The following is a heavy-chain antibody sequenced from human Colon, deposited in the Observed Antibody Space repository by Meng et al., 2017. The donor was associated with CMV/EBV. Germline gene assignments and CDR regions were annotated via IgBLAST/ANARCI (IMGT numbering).Heavy chain of an antibody. CDR3: ARAAIYCSSTSCYTVGMDV. CDR2: MNPNSGET. Sequence: ASVKVSCKASGYPFTNYKINWVRQATGQGLEWMGWMNPNSGETGFARKFQGRITMTRDTSISTAYMELSRLRSDDTAVYYCARAAIYCSSTSCYTVGMDVWGQGTTVTVSS. J-gene: IGHJ6*02. V-gene: IGHV1-8*01. CDR1: GYPFTNYK. D-gene: IGHD2-2*02.